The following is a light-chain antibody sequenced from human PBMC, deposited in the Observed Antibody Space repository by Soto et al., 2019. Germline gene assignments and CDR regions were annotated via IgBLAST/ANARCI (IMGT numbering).Light chain of an antibody. V-gene: IGKV3-20*01. J-gene: IGKJ4*01. CDR2: GAS. CDR3: QQYGSSPLT. Sequence: EIVLTQSPGTLSLSPGERASLSCRASQSVSSTYLAWYHQKPGQAPRLLIYGASTRATGIPARFSGSGSGTEFTLTISSLQSEDFAVYYCQQYGSSPLTFGGGTKVDIK. CDR1: QSVSSTY.